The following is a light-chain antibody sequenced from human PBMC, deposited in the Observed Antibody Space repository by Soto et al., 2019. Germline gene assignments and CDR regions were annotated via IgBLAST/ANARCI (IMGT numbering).Light chain of an antibody. CDR2: SNN. J-gene: IGLJ1*01. CDR1: RSNIGSND. CDR3: AVWDDSPNGFFV. V-gene: IGLV1-44*01. Sequence: QSVLTQPPSASGTPGQRVTISCSGSRSNIGSNDVSWYQQLPRTAPKLLVYSNNQRPSGIPDRFSGSKSGSSASLAISGLQSEDEADYYCAVWDDSPNGFFVFGTGTKLTVL.